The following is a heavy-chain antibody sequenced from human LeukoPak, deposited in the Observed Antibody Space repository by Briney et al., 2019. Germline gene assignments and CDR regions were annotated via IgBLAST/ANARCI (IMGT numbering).Heavy chain of an antibody. CDR2: IIPIFGTA. Sequence: SVKVSCKASGGTFSSYAISWVRQAPGQGLEWMGGIIPIFGTANYAQKFQGRVAITADKSTSTAYMELSSLRSEDTAVYYCARNQTLRGSGSPIDYWGQGTLVTVSS. V-gene: IGHV1-69*06. CDR1: GGTFSSYA. J-gene: IGHJ4*02. CDR3: ARNQTLRGSGSPIDY. D-gene: IGHD3-10*01.